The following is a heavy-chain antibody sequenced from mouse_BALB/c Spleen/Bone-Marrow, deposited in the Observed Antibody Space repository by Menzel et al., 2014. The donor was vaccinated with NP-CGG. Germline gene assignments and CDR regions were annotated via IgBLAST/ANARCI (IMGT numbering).Heavy chain of an antibody. CDR3: ARSGSSSGYFDY. V-gene: IGHV5-17*02. D-gene: IGHD1-1*01. CDR2: ISSGSSTI. J-gene: IGHJ2*01. CDR1: GFTFSSFA. Sequence: EVKLMESGGGLVQPGGSRKLSRAASGFTFSSFAMHWVRQAPEKGLEWVAYISSGSSTIYYADTVMGRFTISRDNPKNTLFLQMTSLRSEDTAMYYCARSGSSSGYFDYWGQGTTLTVSS.